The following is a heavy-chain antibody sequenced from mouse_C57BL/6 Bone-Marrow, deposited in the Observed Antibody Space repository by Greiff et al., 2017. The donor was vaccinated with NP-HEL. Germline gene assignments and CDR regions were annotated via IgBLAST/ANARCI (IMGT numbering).Heavy chain of an antibody. CDR3: ARSFITTAQGAMDY. CDR2: IDPNRGGT. CDR1: GYTFTSYW. J-gene: IGHJ4*01. Sequence: VQLQQPGAELVKPGASVKLSCKASGYTFTSYWMHWVKQRPGRGLEWIGRIDPNRGGTKYNEKFKSKATLTVDKPSSTAYMQLSSLTSEDSAVYYCARSFITTAQGAMDYWGQGTSVTVSS. V-gene: IGHV1-72*01. D-gene: IGHD1-1*01.